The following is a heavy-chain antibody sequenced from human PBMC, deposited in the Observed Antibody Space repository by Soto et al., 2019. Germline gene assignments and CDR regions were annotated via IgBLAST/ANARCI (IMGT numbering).Heavy chain of an antibody. J-gene: IGHJ3*02. CDR2: IYYSGST. V-gene: IGHV4-59*01. D-gene: IGHD3-3*01. Sequence: SETLSLTCTVSGGSISSYYWSWIRQPPGKGLEWIGYIYYSGSTNYNPSLKSRVTISVDTSKNQFSLKLSSVTAADTAVYYCARGVTIFGVVRHDAFDIWGQGTMVTVSS. CDR1: GGSISSYY. CDR3: ARGVTIFGVVRHDAFDI.